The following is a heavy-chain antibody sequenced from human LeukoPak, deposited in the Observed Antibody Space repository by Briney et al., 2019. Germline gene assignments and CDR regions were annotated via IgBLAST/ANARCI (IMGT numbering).Heavy chain of an antibody. Sequence: SETLSLTCAVYGGSFSGYYWSWIRQPPGKGLEWIGEINHSGSTNYNPSLKSRVTISVDTSKNQFSLKLSSVTATDTAVYYCARGVSMIVVVIHDWYFDLWGRGTLVTVSS. CDR1: GGSFSGYY. CDR2: INHSGST. V-gene: IGHV4-34*01. J-gene: IGHJ2*01. CDR3: ARGVSMIVVVIHDWYFDL. D-gene: IGHD3-22*01.